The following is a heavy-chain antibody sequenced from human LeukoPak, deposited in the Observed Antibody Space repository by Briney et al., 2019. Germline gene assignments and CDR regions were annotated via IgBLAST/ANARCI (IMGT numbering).Heavy chain of an antibody. V-gene: IGHV4-59*08. Sequence: SETLSLTCTVSGGSISSYYWSWIRQPPGKGLEWIGYIYYSGSTNYNPSLKSRVTISVDTSKNQFSLKLSPVTAADTAVYYCARHDEGVVVSGYFDYWGQGTLVTVSS. J-gene: IGHJ4*02. CDR3: ARHDEGVVVSGYFDY. D-gene: IGHD2-15*01. CDR1: GGSISSYY. CDR2: IYYSGST.